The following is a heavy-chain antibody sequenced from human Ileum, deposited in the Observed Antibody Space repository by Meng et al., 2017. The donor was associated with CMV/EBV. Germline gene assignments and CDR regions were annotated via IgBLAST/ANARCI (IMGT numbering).Heavy chain of an antibody. J-gene: IGHJ4*02. CDR1: GYNFTAYY. V-gene: IGHV1-2*02. CDR2: INPISGGT. CDR3: ARDLDHYDSSTYPAADY. Sequence: ASVKVSCKASGYNFTAYYMHWVRQAPGQGLEWMVWINPISGGTNYAQKFQGRVTMTMDTSINTAYMELSRLRSDDTARYYCARDLDHYDSSTYPAADYWGQGTLVTVSS. D-gene: IGHD3-22*01.